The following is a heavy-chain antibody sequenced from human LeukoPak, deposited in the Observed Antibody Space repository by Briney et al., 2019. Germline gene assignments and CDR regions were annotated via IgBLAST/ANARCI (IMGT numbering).Heavy chain of an antibody. D-gene: IGHD3-9*01. V-gene: IGHV1-18*01. Sequence: ASVKVSCKASGYTFTTYGISWARQAPGQGLEWMGWISVFNGNKRYAQKFQGRVTLTTDTSTSTAYTEVGSLRSDDTAVYYCARDHFDFLAGYYDYWGQGTLVSVSS. J-gene: IGHJ4*02. CDR1: GYTFTTYG. CDR3: ARDHFDFLAGYYDY. CDR2: ISVFNGNK.